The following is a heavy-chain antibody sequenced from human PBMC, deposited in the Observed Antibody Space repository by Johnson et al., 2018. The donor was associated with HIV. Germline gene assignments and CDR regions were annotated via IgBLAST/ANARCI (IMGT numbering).Heavy chain of an antibody. J-gene: IGHJ3*02. CDR2: ISYDGSNK. CDR3: ARESGGEGGGSGFYLSPRGAFDI. D-gene: IGHD3-22*01. Sequence: QMLLVESGGGVVQPGRSLRLSCAASGFTFSSYAMHWVRQAPGKGLEWVAVISYDGSNKYYADSVKGRFTISRDNSKNTLYLQMNSLRAEDTAVYYCARESGGEGGGSGFYLSPRGAFDIWGQGTMVTVSS. V-gene: IGHV3-30-3*01. CDR1: GFTFSSYA.